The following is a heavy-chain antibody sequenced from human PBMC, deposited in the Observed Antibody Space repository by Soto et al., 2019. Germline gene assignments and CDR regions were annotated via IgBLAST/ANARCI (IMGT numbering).Heavy chain of an antibody. Sequence: PSGTLSLTRPVPGGSISRGGYFRSWVRQPPGKGLEWIGYIYHSGSTYYNPSLKSRVTISVDRSENQFSLKLSSVTAADTAVYYCARGQVVAAQHWGQGTLVTVSS. J-gene: IGHJ4*02. CDR1: GGSISRGGYF. D-gene: IGHD2-15*01. CDR3: ARGQVVAAQH. V-gene: IGHV4-30-2*01. CDR2: IYHSGST.